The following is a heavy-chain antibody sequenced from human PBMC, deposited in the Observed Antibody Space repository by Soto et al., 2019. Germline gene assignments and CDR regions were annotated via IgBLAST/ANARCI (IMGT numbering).Heavy chain of an antibody. J-gene: IGHJ3*02. D-gene: IGHD6-13*01. V-gene: IGHV4-34*01. CDR3: ARVLGYSSSWYHAFDI. CDR1: GGSFSGYY. CDR2: INHSGST. Sequence: SETLSLTCAVYGGSFSGYYWSWIRQPPGKGLEWIGEINHSGSTNYNPSLKSRVTITVDTSKNQLSLKLSYGTAADTAVYYCARVLGYSSSWYHAFDIWGQGTMVTVSS.